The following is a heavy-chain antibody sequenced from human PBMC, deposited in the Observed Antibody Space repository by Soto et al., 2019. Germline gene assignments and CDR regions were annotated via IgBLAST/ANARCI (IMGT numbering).Heavy chain of an antibody. CDR1: GFSFNEAW. D-gene: IGHD2-15*01. CDR3: TTGSVEVI. V-gene: IGHV3-15*07. J-gene: IGHJ6*02. CDR2: IKTSAGGGAT. Sequence: EVQLVESAGGLVKPGGSLRLSCVASGFSFNEAWMNWVRQAPGQGLEWVGRIKTSAGGGATNYAAPVQGRFTISRDDSKNTLYLHMNSLRTEDTAIYYCTTGSVEVIWGQGTTVIVSS.